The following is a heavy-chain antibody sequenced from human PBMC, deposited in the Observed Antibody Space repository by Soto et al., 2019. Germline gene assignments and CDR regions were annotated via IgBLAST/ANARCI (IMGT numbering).Heavy chain of an antibody. CDR1: VYSFNNYW. CDR3: ARLQERYCSGGSCYLGYFQY. V-gene: IGHV5-51*01. D-gene: IGHD2-15*01. CDR2: IYPGDSET. J-gene: IGHJ1*01. Sequence: PGESLKISCKGSVYSFNNYWIGWVRRMPGKGLEWMGIIYPGDSETRYSPYFRGQVTISADRSISTAYLQWSSLKASDTAMYYCARLQERYCSGGSCYLGYFQYWGQGTLVTVS.